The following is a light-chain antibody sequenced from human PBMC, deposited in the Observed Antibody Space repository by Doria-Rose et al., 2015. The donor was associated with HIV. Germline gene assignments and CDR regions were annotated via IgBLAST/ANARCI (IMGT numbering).Light chain of an antibody. CDR3: QSYDSRLSVYV. V-gene: IGLV1-40*01. J-gene: IGLJ1*01. CDR2: GNT. CDR1: SSNIGAGFD. Sequence: QSVVTQPPSVSGAPGQRVATSCTGSSSNIGAGFDVNWYQQFSGTAPKLLIHGNTNRPSGVPDRFSGSKSGTSASRAISGLRAEDEADYYCQSYDSRLSVYVFGTGTKVTVL.